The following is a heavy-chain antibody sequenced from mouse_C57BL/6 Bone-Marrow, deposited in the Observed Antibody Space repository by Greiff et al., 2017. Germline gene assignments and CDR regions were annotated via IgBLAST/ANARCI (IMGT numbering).Heavy chain of an antibody. CDR2: IDPSDSYT. D-gene: IGHD1-1*01. CDR3: ASLYYYGSTLFDY. CDR1: GYTFTSYW. V-gene: IGHV1-69*01. Sequence: QVQLQQPGAELVMPGASVKLSCKASGYTFTSYWMHWVKQRPGQGLEWIGEIDPSDSYTNYNQKFKGKSTLTVDKSSRTAYMQLSSLTSEDSAVYYCASLYYYGSTLFDYWGQGTTLTVSS. J-gene: IGHJ2*01.